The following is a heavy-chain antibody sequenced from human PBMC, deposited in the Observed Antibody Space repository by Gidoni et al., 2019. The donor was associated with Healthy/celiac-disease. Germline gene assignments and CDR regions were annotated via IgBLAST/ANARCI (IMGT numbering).Heavy chain of an antibody. Sequence: EVQMVESGGGLVKPGGSLSLSRAASGFTLRSYSMNWVRQAPGKGLEWFSSISSSSSYIYYADSVKGRFTISRDNAKNSLYLQMNSLRAEDTAVYYCARDQADYYFYSSSSFDYWGQGTLVTVSS. CDR1: GFTLRSYS. D-gene: IGHD6-6*01. CDR3: ARDQADYYFYSSSSFDY. V-gene: IGHV3-21*01. J-gene: IGHJ4*02. CDR2: ISSSSSYI.